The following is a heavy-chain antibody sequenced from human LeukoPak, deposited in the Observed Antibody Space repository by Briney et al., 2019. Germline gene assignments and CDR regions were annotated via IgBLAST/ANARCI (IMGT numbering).Heavy chain of an antibody. CDR3: ARESLTWLQSRTSWFDP. CDR2: IYYSGST. D-gene: IGHD5-24*01. V-gene: IGHV4-39*07. CDR1: GASVSSNNYY. Sequence: SETLSLTCSVSGASVSSNNYYWGWIRQPPGKGLEWIGTIYYSGSTYYNPSLKSRVTISVDSSKNQFSLRLSSVTAADTAVYYCARESLTWLQSRTSWFDPWGQGTLVTVSS. J-gene: IGHJ5*02.